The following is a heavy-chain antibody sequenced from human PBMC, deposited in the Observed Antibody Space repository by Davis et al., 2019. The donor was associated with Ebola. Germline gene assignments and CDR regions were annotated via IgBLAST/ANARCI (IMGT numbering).Heavy chain of an antibody. CDR3: ARGDSDRPSDY. Sequence: SVKVSCKASGGSFSAFSINWLRQAPGHGLEWMGDIVPLFGTANYAQKFQGRVTITADKSTSTAYMELSSLRSDDTAVYYCARGDSDRPSDYWGQGTLVTVTS. J-gene: IGHJ4*02. CDR1: GGSFSAFS. CDR2: IVPLFGTA. V-gene: IGHV1-69*06. D-gene: IGHD3-16*01.